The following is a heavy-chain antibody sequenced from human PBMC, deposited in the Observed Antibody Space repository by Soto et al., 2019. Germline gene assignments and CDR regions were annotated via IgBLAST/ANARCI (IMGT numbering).Heavy chain of an antibody. D-gene: IGHD3-10*01. CDR2: INAGNGNT. V-gene: IGHV1-3*01. CDR3: ASEVPFYYGSGSVDY. J-gene: IGHJ4*02. Sequence: QVQLVQSGAEVKKPGASVKVSCKASGYTFTSYAMHWVRQAPGQRLEWMGGINAGNGNTKYSQKFQGRVTITRDTSASTAYMELSSLRSEDTAVYYCASEVPFYYGSGSVDYWGQGTLVTVSS. CDR1: GYTFTSYA.